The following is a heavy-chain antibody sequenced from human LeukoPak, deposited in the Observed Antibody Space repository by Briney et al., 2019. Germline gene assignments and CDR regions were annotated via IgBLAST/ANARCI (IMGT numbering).Heavy chain of an antibody. CDR2: INAGSSNT. J-gene: IGHJ4*02. V-gene: IGHV1-3*01. CDR3: ARASVSSSFVYWESAYFDY. Sequence: GASVKVSCKASGYTFTDYAIHWVRRAPGQRLEWRGWINAGSSNTKYSQSFPDRVTITRDTSARIAYVELRSLRFEDSAVYYCARASVSSSFVYWESAYFDYWGQGTLVTVSS. CDR1: GYTFTDYA. D-gene: IGHD6-6*01.